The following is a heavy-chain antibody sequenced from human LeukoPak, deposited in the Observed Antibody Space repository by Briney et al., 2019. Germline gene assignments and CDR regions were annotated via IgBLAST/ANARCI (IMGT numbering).Heavy chain of an antibody. J-gene: IGHJ4*02. Sequence: GGSLRLSCAASGFTFSDHYMDWVRQAPGKGLEWVGRTRDKTNSYTTEYAASVKGRFTISRDDSKNSLYLQMNSLKTEDTAVYFCARGPMVRGVTQLDYWGQGTLVTVSS. V-gene: IGHV3-72*01. CDR2: TRDKTNSYTT. D-gene: IGHD3-10*01. CDR1: GFTFSDHY. CDR3: ARGPMVRGVTQLDY.